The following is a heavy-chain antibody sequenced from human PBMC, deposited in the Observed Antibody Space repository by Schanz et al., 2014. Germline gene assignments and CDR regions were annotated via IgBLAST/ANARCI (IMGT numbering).Heavy chain of an antibody. CDR1: GGTFSTYT. Sequence: QVQLVQSGAEVKKPGSSVKVSCKASGGTFSTYTISWVRQAPGQGLEWMGRIIPILGIANYAQKFQGRVPLTRGTSTSTVYMELSSLRSEDTAVYYCARGRTFDYWGQGTLVTVSS. J-gene: IGHJ4*02. CDR2: IIPILGIA. CDR3: ARGRTFDY. V-gene: IGHV1-69*02.